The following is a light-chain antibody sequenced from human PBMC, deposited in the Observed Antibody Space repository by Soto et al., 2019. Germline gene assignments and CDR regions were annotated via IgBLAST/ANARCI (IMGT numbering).Light chain of an antibody. V-gene: IGKV3-15*01. J-gene: IGKJ5*01. CDR1: QSVSNN. CDR2: GAS. Sequence: EIVMTHSPATLSVSPGERAILSCRASQSVSNNLAWYQQKPGQAPRLLIYGASTRATGIPARFSGSGSGTEFSLTITGLQSEDFAVYYCQQYGSSPLISFGQGTRLEIK. CDR3: QQYGSSPLIS.